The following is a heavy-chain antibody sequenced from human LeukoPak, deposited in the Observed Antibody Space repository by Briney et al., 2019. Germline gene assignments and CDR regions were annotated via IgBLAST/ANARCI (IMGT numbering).Heavy chain of an antibody. CDR1: GGSFSGYY. CDR3: ARSYGYARRQYYFDY. D-gene: IGHD5-12*01. J-gene: IGHJ4*02. Sequence: SETLSLTCAVYGGSFSGYYWSWIRQPPGKWLEWIGEINHSGSTNYNPSLKSRVTISVDTSKNQFSLKLSSVTAADTAVYYCARSYGYARRQYYFDYWGQGTLVTVSS. CDR2: INHSGST. V-gene: IGHV4-34*01.